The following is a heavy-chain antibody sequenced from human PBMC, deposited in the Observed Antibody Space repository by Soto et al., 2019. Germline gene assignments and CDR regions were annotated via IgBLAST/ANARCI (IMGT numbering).Heavy chain of an antibody. D-gene: IGHD3-10*02. CDR2: IWYDGSNK. Sequence: GGSLRLSCAASGFTFSSYGMHWVRQAPGKGLEWVAVIWYDGSNKYYADSVKGRFTISRDNSKNTLYLQMNSLRAEDTAVYYCAREGGVFGESKRFDYWGQGTLVTVSS. V-gene: IGHV3-33*01. CDR3: AREGGVFGESKRFDY. J-gene: IGHJ4*02. CDR1: GFTFSSYG.